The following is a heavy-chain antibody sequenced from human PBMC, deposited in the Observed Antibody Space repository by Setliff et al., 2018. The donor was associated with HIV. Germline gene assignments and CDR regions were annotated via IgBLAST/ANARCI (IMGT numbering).Heavy chain of an antibody. V-gene: IGHV3-23*01. CDR1: DFRFSDSA. Sequence: PGESLKISCVASDFRFSDSAMSWVRQTPGKGLEYVSSITDTGSKTYYADSVKGRFTISRDNSKNTVYLQMVSLRAEDTALYFCAKDRLFPRLWGQGTQVTVSS. J-gene: IGHJ4*02. CDR3: AKDRLFPRL. D-gene: IGHD2-21*01. CDR2: ITDTGSKT.